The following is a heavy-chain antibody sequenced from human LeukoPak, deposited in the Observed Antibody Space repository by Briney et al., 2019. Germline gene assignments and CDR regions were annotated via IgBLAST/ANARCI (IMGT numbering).Heavy chain of an antibody. Sequence: GGSLRLSCAASGFTVSSNYMSWVRQAPGKGLEWVSVIYSGGSTYYADSVKGRFTISRDNSKSTLYLQMNSLRAEDTAVYYCARDGWLQSGSGLNWGQGTLVTVSS. V-gene: IGHV3-66*01. CDR2: IYSGGST. J-gene: IGHJ4*02. CDR3: ARDGWLQSGSGLN. CDR1: GFTVSSNY. D-gene: IGHD5-24*01.